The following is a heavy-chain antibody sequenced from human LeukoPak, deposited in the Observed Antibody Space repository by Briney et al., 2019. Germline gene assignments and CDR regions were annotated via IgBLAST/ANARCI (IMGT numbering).Heavy chain of an antibody. Sequence: SETLSLTCTVSGGSISSGGYYWSWIRQHPGKGLEWIGYIYYSGSTYYNPSLKSQVTISVDTSKNQFSLKLSSVTAADTAVYYCARETVAGTCDYWGQGTLVTVSS. CDR1: GGSISSGGYY. CDR3: ARETVAGTCDY. V-gene: IGHV4-31*01. D-gene: IGHD6-19*01. J-gene: IGHJ4*02. CDR2: IYYSGST.